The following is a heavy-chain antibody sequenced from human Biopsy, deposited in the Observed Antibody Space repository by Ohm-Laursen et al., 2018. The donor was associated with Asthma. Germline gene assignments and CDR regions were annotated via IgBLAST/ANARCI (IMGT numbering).Heavy chain of an antibody. CDR1: GGTFSNFA. D-gene: IGHD6-19*01. V-gene: IGHV1-69*13. Sequence: GASVKVSCKAPGGTFSNFAISWVRQAPGQGLEWLGGIMTVFGTTNYAQKLQGRVTITADESTSTAHMEVTSLRSEDTAIYYCARCQVGYSSGRSLLLKKIYYSGMDVWGQGTAVTVSS. CDR3: ARCQVGYSSGRSLLLKKIYYSGMDV. J-gene: IGHJ6*02. CDR2: IMTVFGTT.